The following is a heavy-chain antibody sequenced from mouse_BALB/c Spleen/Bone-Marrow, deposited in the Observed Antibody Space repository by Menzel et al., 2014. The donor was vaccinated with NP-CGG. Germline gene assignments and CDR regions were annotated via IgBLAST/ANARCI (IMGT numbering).Heavy chain of an antibody. Sequence: LQQSGSELVRPGASVKLSCKASGYTFTSYWMHWVKQSPGQGLEWIGNIYPGSGSTNYDEKFESKATLTVDTSSSTAYMQLSSLTSEDSAVYYCTRGQLGLPSMDYWGQGTSVTVSS. CDR2: IYPGSGST. CDR1: GYTFTSYW. CDR3: TRGQLGLPSMDY. V-gene: IGHV1S22*01. D-gene: IGHD3-1*01. J-gene: IGHJ4*01.